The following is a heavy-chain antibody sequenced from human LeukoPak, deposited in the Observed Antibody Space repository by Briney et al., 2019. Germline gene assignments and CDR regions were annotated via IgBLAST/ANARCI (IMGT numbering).Heavy chain of an antibody. V-gene: IGHV4-31*03. J-gene: IGHJ3*02. CDR3: AREPPGYCTNGVCFLDAFDI. Sequence: SETLSLTCTVSGGSISSGGYYWSWIRQHPGKGLEWIGYIYYSGSTYYNPSLESRVTISVDTSKNQFSLKLSSVTAADTAAYYCAREPPGYCTNGVCFLDAFDIWGQGTMVTVSS. CDR1: GGSISSGGYY. D-gene: IGHD2-8*01. CDR2: IYYSGST.